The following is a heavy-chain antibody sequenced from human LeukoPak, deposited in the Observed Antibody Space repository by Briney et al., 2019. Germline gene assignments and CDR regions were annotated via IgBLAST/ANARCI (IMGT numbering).Heavy chain of an antibody. CDR2: ISSSGSTI. V-gene: IGHV3-48*04. CDR3: ARDREPDAFDI. J-gene: IGHJ3*02. CDR1: GFTFSNHG. Sequence: GGSLRLSCAASGFTFSNHGMNWVRQAPGKGLEWVSYISSSGSTIYYADSVKGRFTVSRDNAKNSLYLQMNSLRAEDTAVYYCARDREPDAFDIWGRGTMVTVSS.